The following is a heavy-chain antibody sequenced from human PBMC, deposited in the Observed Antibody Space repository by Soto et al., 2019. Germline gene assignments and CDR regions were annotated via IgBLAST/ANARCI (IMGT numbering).Heavy chain of an antibody. CDR2: INPKSDDT. V-gene: IGHV1-2*02. Sequence: ASVKVSCKASGYPFSDNQIHWLRRAPGQGLEWMGRINPKSDDTNYAQKFQGRVTMTRDTSIDTAYLGLTGLTSDDTATYYCARKHSLDYIRWGLDPWGRGTLVTVPQ. CDR1: GYPFSDNQ. J-gene: IGHJ5*02. D-gene: IGHD4-4*01. CDR3: ARKHSLDYIRWGLDP.